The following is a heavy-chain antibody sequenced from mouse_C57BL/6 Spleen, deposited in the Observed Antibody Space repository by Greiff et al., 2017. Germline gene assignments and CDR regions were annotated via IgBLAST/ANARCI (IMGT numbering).Heavy chain of an antibody. J-gene: IGHJ3*01. CDR3: AREEYGNLPFAD. V-gene: IGHV1-53*01. CDR2: ITPSNGGT. CDR1: GYTFPSYW. Sequence: QVQLQQPGTELVKPGASVKLSCKASGYTFPSYWMHWVKQRPGQGLEWIGNITPSNGGTNYNEKFKSKATLTVDKSSSPAYMQLSSLTSEDSAVYYGAREEYGNLPFADWGQGTLVTVAA. D-gene: IGHD2-10*02.